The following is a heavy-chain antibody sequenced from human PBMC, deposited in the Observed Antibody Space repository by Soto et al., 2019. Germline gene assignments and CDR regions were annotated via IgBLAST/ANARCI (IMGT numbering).Heavy chain of an antibody. CDR3: AAGVTTVSYGMDV. CDR2: IYYSGST. CDR1: GGSILRGDYY. J-gene: IGHJ6*02. Sequence: TVSGGSILRGDYYWSWIRQPPGKGLEWIGYIYYSGSTYYNPSLKSRVTISVDTSKNQFSLKLSSVTAADTAVYYCAAGVTTVSYGMDVWGQGTTVTVSS. V-gene: IGHV4-30-4*01. D-gene: IGHD4-17*01.